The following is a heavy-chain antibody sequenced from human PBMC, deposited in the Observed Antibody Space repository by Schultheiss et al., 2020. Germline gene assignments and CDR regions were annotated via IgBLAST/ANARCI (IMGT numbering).Heavy chain of an antibody. CDR1: GFTFSDST. CDR3: AKDGQDIVVVVAARSDLYYFDH. CDR2: ISSSSSYI. V-gene: IGHV3-21*01. D-gene: IGHD2-15*01. J-gene: IGHJ4*02. Sequence: GGSLRLSCAASGFTFSDSTVHWVRQASGKGLEWVSSISSSSSYIYYADSVKGRFTISRDNAKNSLYLQMNSLRAEDTAVYYCAKDGQDIVVVVAARSDLYYFDHWGQGTLVTVSS.